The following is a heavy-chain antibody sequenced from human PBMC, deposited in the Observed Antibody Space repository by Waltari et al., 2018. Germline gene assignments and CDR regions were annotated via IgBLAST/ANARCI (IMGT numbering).Heavy chain of an antibody. CDR2: IYHSGNT. CDR3: ARDRGAADYIDY. D-gene: IGHD3-10*01. J-gene: IGHJ4*02. V-gene: IGHV4-38-2*02. Sequence: QVQLQESGPGLVKPSGTLSLTCVVSAYPISSGFYWGWIRQPPGKGLEWIGSIYHSGNTYYNPSLKSRVTLSVDTSKNQFSLKLISVTAADTAVYYCARDRGAADYIDYWGQGTLVTVSS. CDR1: AYPISSGFY.